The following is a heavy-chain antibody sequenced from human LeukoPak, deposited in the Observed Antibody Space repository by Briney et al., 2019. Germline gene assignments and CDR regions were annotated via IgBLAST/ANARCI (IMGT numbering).Heavy chain of an antibody. CDR3: ARVRQLVNYCYYYGMDV. D-gene: IGHD6-13*01. CDR1: GFTFSSYG. V-gene: IGHV3-30*03. CDR2: ISYDGSNK. J-gene: IGHJ6*02. Sequence: PGGSLRLSCAASGFTFSSYGMHWVRQAPGKGLEWVAVISYDGSNKYYADSVKGRFTISRDNSKNTLYLQMNSLRAEDTAVYYCARVRQLVNYCYYYGMDVWGQGTTVTVSS.